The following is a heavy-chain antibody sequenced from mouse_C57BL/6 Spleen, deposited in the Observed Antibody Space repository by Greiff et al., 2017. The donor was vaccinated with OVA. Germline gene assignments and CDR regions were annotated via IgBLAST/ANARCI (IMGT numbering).Heavy chain of an antibody. V-gene: IGHV10-1*01. CDR3: VRQRVGYYFDY. D-gene: IGHD1-1*01. J-gene: IGHJ2*01. CDR1: GFSFNTYA. Sequence: EAGGGLVQPKGSLKLSCAASGFSFNTYAMNWVRQAPGKGLEWVARIRSKSNNYATYYADSVKDRFTISRDDSESMLYLQMNNLKTEDTAMYYCVRQRVGYYFDYWGQGTTLTVSS. CDR2: IRSKSNNYAT.